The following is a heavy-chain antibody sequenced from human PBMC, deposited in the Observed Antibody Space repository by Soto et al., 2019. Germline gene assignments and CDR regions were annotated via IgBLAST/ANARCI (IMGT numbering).Heavy chain of an antibody. CDR3: AADTHYDFWSGSPAGFDY. Sequence: SVKVSCKASGFTFTSSAMQWVRRARGQRLEWIGWIVVGSGNTNYAQKFQERVTITRDMSTSTAYMELSSLRSEDTAVYYCAADTHYDFWSGSPAGFDYWGQGTLVTVSS. V-gene: IGHV1-58*02. J-gene: IGHJ4*02. CDR2: IVVGSGNT. CDR1: GFTFTSSA. D-gene: IGHD3-3*01.